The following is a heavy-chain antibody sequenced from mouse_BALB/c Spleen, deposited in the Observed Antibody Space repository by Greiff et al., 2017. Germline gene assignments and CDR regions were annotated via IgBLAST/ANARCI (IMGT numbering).Heavy chain of an antibody. D-gene: IGHD1-1*01. CDR2: IYPGDGDT. J-gene: IGHJ2*01. CDR1: GYAFSSSW. CDR3: ARSEYYGTPDY. Sequence: QVQLQQSGPELVKPGASVKISCKASGYAFSSSWMNWVKQRPGQGLEWIGRIYPGDGDTNYNGKFKGKATLTADKSSSTAYMQLSSLTSVDSAVYFCARSEYYGTPDYWGQGTTLTVSS. V-gene: IGHV1-82*01.